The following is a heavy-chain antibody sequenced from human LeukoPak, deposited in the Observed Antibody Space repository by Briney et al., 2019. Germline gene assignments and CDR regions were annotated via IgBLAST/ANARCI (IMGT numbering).Heavy chain of an antibody. J-gene: IGHJ5*02. CDR3: ARGNNNNFDH. V-gene: IGHV3-53*01. CDR1: GITVSSKY. CDR2: MQSGGST. Sequence: GGSLRLSCAASGITVSSKYMSWVRQAPGKGLEWVSVMQSGGSTYYADSVKGRFTISRDNAKNTLYLQMNSLRAEDTAVYYCARGNNNNFDHWGQGTLVTVSS. D-gene: IGHD1/OR15-1a*01.